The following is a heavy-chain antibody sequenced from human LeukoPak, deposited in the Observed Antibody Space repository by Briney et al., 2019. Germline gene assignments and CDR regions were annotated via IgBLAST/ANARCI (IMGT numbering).Heavy chain of an antibody. D-gene: IGHD5-18*01. CDR2: ISSSSSYI. V-gene: IGHV3-21*01. Sequence: GGSLRLSCAASGFTFSSYSMNWVRQAPGKGLEWVSSISSSSSYIYYADSVKGRFTISRDNAKNSLYPQMNSLRAEDTAVYYCARLDTRNYYFDYWGQGTLVTVSS. CDR3: ARLDTRNYYFDY. CDR1: GFTFSSYS. J-gene: IGHJ4*02.